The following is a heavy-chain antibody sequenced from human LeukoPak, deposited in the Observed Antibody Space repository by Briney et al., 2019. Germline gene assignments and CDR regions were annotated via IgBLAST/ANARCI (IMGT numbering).Heavy chain of an antibody. J-gene: IGHJ4*02. D-gene: IGHD6-19*01. CDR2: ISAYNGNT. CDR3: GRLAVAGTDVDY. CDR1: GYTFTCYG. V-gene: IGHV1-18*01. Sequence: ASVKVSCTASGYTFTCYGISWVRQAPGQGLEWMGWISAYNGNTNYAQKLQGRVTMTTDTSTSTAYKELRSLRTDDTAVEYCGRLAVAGTDVDYWGQGTLVTVSS.